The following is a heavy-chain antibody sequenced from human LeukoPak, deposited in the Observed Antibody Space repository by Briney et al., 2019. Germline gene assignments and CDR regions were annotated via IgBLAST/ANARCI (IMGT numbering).Heavy chain of an antibody. CDR2: ISGSGGST. CDR1: GFTFSSYA. V-gene: IGHV3-23*01. Sequence: GGSLRLSCAASGFTFSSYAMSWVRQAPGKGLEWVSAISGSGGSTYYADSVKGRFTISRDNSKNTLYLQMNSLRAEDTAVYYCAKDSIGYSSSWYWVGDAFDIWGQGTMVTVSS. J-gene: IGHJ3*02. CDR3: AKDSIGYSSSWYWVGDAFDI. D-gene: IGHD6-13*01.